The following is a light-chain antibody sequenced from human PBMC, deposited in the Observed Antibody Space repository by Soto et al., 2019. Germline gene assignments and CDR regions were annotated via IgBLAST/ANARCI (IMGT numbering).Light chain of an antibody. CDR2: GAS. CDR1: QSISSH. J-gene: IGKJ3*01. CDR3: KERRTGPPR. Sequence: THSPASLSLQTGESASHTIRASQSISSHLVWYQQKPGQAPRLVIYGASTRVTGIPARFSGSGSGTDFTLNISSLAPEDAEALGPKERRTGPPRFGTGAKVD. V-gene: IGKV3-11*01.